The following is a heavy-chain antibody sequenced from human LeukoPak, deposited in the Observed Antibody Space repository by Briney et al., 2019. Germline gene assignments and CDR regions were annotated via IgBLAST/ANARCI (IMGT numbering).Heavy chain of an antibody. D-gene: IGHD1-14*01. J-gene: IGHJ5*02. CDR2: INHSGST. V-gene: IGHV4-34*01. CDR1: GGSFSGYY. Sequence: SETLSLTCAVYGGSFSGYYWSWIRQPPGKGLEWIGEINHSGSTNYNPSLKSRVTISVDTSKNQFSLKLSSVTAADTAVYYCARRPELIRWFDPWGQGTLVTVSS. CDR3: ARRPELIRWFDP.